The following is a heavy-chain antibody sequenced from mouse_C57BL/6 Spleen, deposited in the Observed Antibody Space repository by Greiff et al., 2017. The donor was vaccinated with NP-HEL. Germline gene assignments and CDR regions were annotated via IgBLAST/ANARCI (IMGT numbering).Heavy chain of an antibody. Sequence: VQLQQPGAELVKPGASVKMSCKASGYTFTSYWITWVKQRPGQGLEWIGDIYPGSGSTNYNEKFKSKATLTVDTSSSTAYMQLSSLTSEDSAVYYCARFHYYGSSPRAMDYWGQGTSVTVSS. CDR2: IYPGSGST. J-gene: IGHJ4*01. D-gene: IGHD1-1*01. V-gene: IGHV1-55*01. CDR1: GYTFTSYW. CDR3: ARFHYYGSSPRAMDY.